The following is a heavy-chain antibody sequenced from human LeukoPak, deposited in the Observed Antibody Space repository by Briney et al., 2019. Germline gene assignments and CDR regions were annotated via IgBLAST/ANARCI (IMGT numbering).Heavy chain of an antibody. V-gene: IGHV1-69*13. CDR1: GDTFSIYA. Sequence: ASVKVSCKASGDTFSIYAISWVRQAPGQGLECMGGIIPIFGTANYAQKFQGRVTITADETTSTAYMELSSLRSEDTAVYYCASTLRVFGVVIIGFDYWGQGTLVSVSS. CDR2: IIPIFGTA. J-gene: IGHJ4*02. D-gene: IGHD3-3*01. CDR3: ASTLRVFGVVIIGFDY.